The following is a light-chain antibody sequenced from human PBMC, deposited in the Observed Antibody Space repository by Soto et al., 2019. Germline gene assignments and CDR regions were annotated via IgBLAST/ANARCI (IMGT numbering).Light chain of an antibody. Sequence: QSVLTQPPSASGTPGQRVTISCSGISSNIGSNTVNWYQQLPGTAPKLLFYSNNQRPSGVPDRFSGSKSGTSASLAISGLQSEDEADYYCAAWDDSLNGPVFGGGTQLTVL. CDR1: SSNIGSNT. CDR2: SNN. J-gene: IGLJ2*01. CDR3: AAWDDSLNGPV. V-gene: IGLV1-44*01.